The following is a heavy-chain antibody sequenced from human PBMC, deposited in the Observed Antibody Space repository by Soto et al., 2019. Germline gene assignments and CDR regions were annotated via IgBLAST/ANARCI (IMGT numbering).Heavy chain of an antibody. V-gene: IGHV4-59*08. Sequence: QVQLQESGPGLVKPSETLSLTCTVSGGSISSYYWSWIRQPPGKGLEWIGYIYYSGSTNYNPSLTSRVTIAVDTSKNQCSLKLSSVTAADTAVYYCARRGQDYNYYYMDVWGKGTTVTVSS. CDR1: GGSISSYY. J-gene: IGHJ6*03. CDR2: IYYSGST. CDR3: ARRGQDYNYYYMDV.